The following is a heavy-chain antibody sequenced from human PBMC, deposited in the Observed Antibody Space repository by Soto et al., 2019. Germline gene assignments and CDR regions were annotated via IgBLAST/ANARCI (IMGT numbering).Heavy chain of an antibody. V-gene: IGHV1-2*02. CDR3: ARFPLPITAFDY. CDR2: INPNSGGT. CDR1: GYTFTGYY. D-gene: IGHD3-3*01. Sequence: GASVKVSCKACGYTFTGYYMHWVRQAPGQGLEWMGWINPNSGGTNYAQKFQGRVTMTRDTSISTAYMELSRLRSDDTAVYYCARFPLPITAFDYWGQGTLVTVSS. J-gene: IGHJ4*02.